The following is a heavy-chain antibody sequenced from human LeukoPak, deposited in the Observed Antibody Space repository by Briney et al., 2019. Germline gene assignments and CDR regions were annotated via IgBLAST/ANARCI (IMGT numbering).Heavy chain of an antibody. CDR1: GGSISSYY. V-gene: IGHV4-39*01. Sequence: PSETLSLTCTVSGGSISSYYWGWIRQTPGKGLEWIGSIYYSGSTYYNPSLKSRVTISVDTSKNQFSLKLSSVTAADTAVYYCARSHYKPGIAVGGYFDYWGQGTLVTVSS. CDR3: ARSHYKPGIAVGGYFDY. D-gene: IGHD6-19*01. CDR2: IYYSGST. J-gene: IGHJ4*02.